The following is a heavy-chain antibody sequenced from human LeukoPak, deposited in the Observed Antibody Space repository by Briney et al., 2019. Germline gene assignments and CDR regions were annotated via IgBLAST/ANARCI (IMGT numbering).Heavy chain of an antibody. CDR2: INPNSGGT. Sequence: ASVKVSCXASGYTFTGYYMHWVRQAPGQGLEWMARINPNSGGTNYAQMFQGRVTMTRDTSISTAYMELSRLRSDDTAVYYCARGRAHSSSWYVFWYWGQGTLVTVSS. CDR3: ARGRAHSSSWYVFWY. D-gene: IGHD6-13*01. V-gene: IGHV1-2*06. CDR1: GYTFTGYY. J-gene: IGHJ4*02.